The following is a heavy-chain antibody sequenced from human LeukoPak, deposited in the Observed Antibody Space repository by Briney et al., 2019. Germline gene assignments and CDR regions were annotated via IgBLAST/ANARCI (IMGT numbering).Heavy chain of an antibody. CDR1: GFTFSSYS. D-gene: IGHD1-1*01. CDR3: ARVRGWKYFDY. V-gene: IGHV3-21*01. CDR2: ISSSSSYI. J-gene: IGHJ4*02. Sequence: GGSLRLSCAASGFTFSSYSMNWVRQAPGKGLEWVSSISSSSSYIYYADSVKGRFTISRDNAKNTLYLQMNSLRAEDTAVYYCARVRGWKYFDYWGQGTLVTVSS.